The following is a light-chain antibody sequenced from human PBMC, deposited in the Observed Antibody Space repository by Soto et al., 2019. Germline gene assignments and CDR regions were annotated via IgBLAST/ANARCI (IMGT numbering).Light chain of an antibody. CDR1: QSISTY. CDR2: GAS. Sequence: DIQMTQSPSSLSASVGERVTITCRASQSISTYLNWYQQKPGKAPKLLIYGASSLQSGVPSRFSGSGSGTDFTLAISSLQPEDFATYYCQHSYNTPRTFGQGTKVEIK. V-gene: IGKV1-39*01. J-gene: IGKJ1*01. CDR3: QHSYNTPRT.